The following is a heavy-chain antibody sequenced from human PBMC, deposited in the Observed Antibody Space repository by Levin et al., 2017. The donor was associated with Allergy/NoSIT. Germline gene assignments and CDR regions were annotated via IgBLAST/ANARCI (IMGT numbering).Heavy chain of an antibody. CDR1: GFTLSDYY. CDR3: GRAYGSFDY. V-gene: IGHV3-11*01. CDR2: TSNSGTTI. J-gene: IGHJ4*02. Sequence: GGSLRLSCAASGFTLSDYYMNWIRQTPGKGLEWISYTSNSGTTIYYADSVKGRFTISRDNAKNSLYLQMDSLRADDTAVYYCGRAYGSFDYWGQGTLVTVSS. D-gene: IGHD3-10*01.